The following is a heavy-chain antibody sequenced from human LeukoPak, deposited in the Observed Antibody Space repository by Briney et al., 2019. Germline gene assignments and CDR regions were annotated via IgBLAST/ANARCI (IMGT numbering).Heavy chain of an antibody. J-gene: IGHJ5*02. D-gene: IGHD2-2*02. CDR3: ARDLLQEVVVVPAAILGWFDP. V-gene: IGHV1-69*01. CDR1: GGTFSRYA. Sequence: TSVKVSCKASGGTFSRYAISWVRQAPGQGLEWMGGIIPIFGTANYAQKFQGRVTITADESTSTAYMELSSLRSEDTAVYYCARDLLQEVVVVPAAILGWFDPWGQGTLVTVSS. CDR2: IIPIFGTA.